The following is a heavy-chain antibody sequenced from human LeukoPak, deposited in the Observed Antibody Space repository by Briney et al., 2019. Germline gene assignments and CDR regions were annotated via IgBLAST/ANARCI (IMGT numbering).Heavy chain of an antibody. CDR1: GGSIISSSYY. CDR3: ARDGLYYYGSGSYYKGWFDP. V-gene: IGHV4-39*07. Sequence: SETLSLTCTVSGGSIISSSYYWGWIRQPPGKGLERIGSIYYSGSTYYNPSLKSRVTISVDTSKNQFSLKLSSVTAADTAVYYCARDGLYYYGSGSYYKGWFDPWGQGTLVTVSS. D-gene: IGHD3-10*01. J-gene: IGHJ5*02. CDR2: IYYSGST.